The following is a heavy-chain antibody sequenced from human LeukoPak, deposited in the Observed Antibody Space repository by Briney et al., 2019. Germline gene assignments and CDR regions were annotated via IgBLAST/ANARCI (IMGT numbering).Heavy chain of an antibody. CDR2: VSDGGRT. CDR1: GGSITCYY. D-gene: IGHD1-14*01. V-gene: IGHV4-59*01. CDR3: ARASTTFDD. Sequence: PSETLSLTCSVSGGSITCYYWSWIRQPPGKGLEWIGHVSDGGRTNYSPSLRSRVSISVDTSKNQFSLKLNSVTAADTAVYFCARASTTFDDWGQGTLVTVSS. J-gene: IGHJ4*02.